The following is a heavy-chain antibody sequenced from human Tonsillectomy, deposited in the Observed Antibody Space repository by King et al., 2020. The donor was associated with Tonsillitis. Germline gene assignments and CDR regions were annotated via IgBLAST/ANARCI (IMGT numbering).Heavy chain of an antibody. CDR3: ARASGGFDY. D-gene: IGHD6-25*01. J-gene: IGHJ4*02. Sequence: VQLVQSGAEGKKPGASVKVSCKASGYTFTGNYMHWVRQAPGQRLEWMGWINPNSGGTNYAQKFQGRVTMTRDTSISTVYLELSSLRFDDTAIYYCARASGGFDYWGQGPLVTVSS. CDR1: GYTFTGNY. V-gene: IGHV1-2*02. CDR2: INPNSGGT.